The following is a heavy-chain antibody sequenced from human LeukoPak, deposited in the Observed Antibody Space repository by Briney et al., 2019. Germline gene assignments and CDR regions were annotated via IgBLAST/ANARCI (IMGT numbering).Heavy chain of an antibody. D-gene: IGHD3-22*01. J-gene: IGHJ3*02. V-gene: IGHV1-69*04. Sequence: SVKVSCKASGGTFSSYTISWVRQAPGQGLEWMGRIIPILGIANYAQKFQGRVTITADKSTSTAYMELSSLRAEDTAVYYCARDQHDSSGFDIWGQGTMVTVSS. CDR1: GGTFSSYT. CDR2: IIPILGIA. CDR3: ARDQHDSSGFDI.